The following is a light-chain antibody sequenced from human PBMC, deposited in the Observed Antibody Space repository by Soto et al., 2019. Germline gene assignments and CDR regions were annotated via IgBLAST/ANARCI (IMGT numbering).Light chain of an antibody. CDR1: RSNIGSNT. Sequence: QSVLTQPPSASGTPGQRVTISCSGGRSNIGSNTVNWYQQLPGTAPKLHLYGYDQRASGVPDRFSGSKSGTSASLTISGLQSEDEATYYCATWDDSLKGLFGGGTKLTVL. CDR3: ATWDDSLKGL. V-gene: IGLV1-44*01. J-gene: IGLJ2*01. CDR2: GYD.